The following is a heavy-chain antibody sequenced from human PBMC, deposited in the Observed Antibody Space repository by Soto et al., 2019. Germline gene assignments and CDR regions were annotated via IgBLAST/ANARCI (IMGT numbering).Heavy chain of an antibody. D-gene: IGHD5-18*01. Sequence: SETLSLTCTVSGGSISSYYWSWIRQPPGKGLEWIGYIYYSGSTHYNPSLQNRVTISIDTSKNQVSLKVNSVTAADTAVYYCARDHPHSYGVYYFDYWGQGTPVTVS. CDR1: GGSISSYY. J-gene: IGHJ4*02. CDR2: IYYSGST. CDR3: ARDHPHSYGVYYFDY. V-gene: IGHV4-59*01.